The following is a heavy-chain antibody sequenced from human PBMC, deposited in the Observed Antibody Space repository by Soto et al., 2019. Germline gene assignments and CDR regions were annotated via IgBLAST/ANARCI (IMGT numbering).Heavy chain of an antibody. CDR1: GYSFTGNY. CDR2: INPNSGGT. D-gene: IGHD6-13*01. J-gene: IGHJ6*02. CDR3: ARGAAALMDV. Sequence: ASVKVSSKSSGYSFTGNYRRCVRQAPGQGLQWMGWINPNSGGTNYAQKFQGRVTMTRDTSISTAYMDLSSLRFDDTAVYYCARGAAALMDVWGQGTTVTVSS. V-gene: IGHV1-2*02.